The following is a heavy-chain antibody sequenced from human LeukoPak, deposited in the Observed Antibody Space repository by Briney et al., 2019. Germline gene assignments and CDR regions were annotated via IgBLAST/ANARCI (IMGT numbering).Heavy chain of an antibody. V-gene: IGHV1-2*02. CDR2: INPNSGGT. J-gene: IGHJ4*02. Sequence: ASVKVSCKASGYTFTGYYMHWVRQAPGQGLEWMGWINPNSGGTNYAQKFQGRVTMTRDTSISTAYMELSRLRSDDTAVYYCAGDSYYYGSGSDYWGQGTLVTVSS. CDR1: GYTFTGYY. CDR3: AGDSYYYGSGSDY. D-gene: IGHD3-10*01.